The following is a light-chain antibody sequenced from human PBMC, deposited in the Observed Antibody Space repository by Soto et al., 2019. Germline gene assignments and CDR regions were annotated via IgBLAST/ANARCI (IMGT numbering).Light chain of an antibody. CDR2: GAS. CDR1: QSVSSSY. CDR3: QQYGSSPRLT. Sequence: EIVLTQSPGTLSLSPGERATLSCRASQSVSSSYLAWYQQKAGQAPRLLIYGASTRATGIPDRFSGSGSETDFTLIISRLEPEDFAVYYCQQYGSSPRLTFGGGTKVEIK. J-gene: IGKJ4*01. V-gene: IGKV3-20*01.